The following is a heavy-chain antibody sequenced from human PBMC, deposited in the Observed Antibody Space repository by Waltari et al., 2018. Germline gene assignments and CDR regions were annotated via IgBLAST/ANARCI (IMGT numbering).Heavy chain of an antibody. J-gene: IGHJ6*03. V-gene: IGHV4-34*01. Sequence: QVQLQQWGAGLLKPSETPYLTCAVYGGSFSGYYWSWIRQPPGKGLEWIGEINHSGSTNYNPSLKSRVTISVDTSKNQFSLKLSSVTAADTAVYYCARGGSYYPYYYYYMDVWGKGTTVTISS. D-gene: IGHD1-26*01. CDR1: GGSFSGYY. CDR2: INHSGST. CDR3: ARGGSYYPYYYYYMDV.